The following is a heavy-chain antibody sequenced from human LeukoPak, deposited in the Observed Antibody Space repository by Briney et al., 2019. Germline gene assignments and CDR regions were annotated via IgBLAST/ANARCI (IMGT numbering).Heavy chain of an antibody. CDR2: TYYRSKWYN. CDR1: GDSVSSDSAA. CDR3: AREVISTYAFDI. V-gene: IGHV6-1*01. D-gene: IGHD3-10*01. J-gene: IGHJ3*02. Sequence: SQTLSLTCAISGDSVSSDSAAWNWIRQSPSRGLEWLGRTYYRSKWYNDYVVSVKSRITINPDTSKNQFSLQLNSVTPEDMAVYFCAREVISTYAFDIWGQGTMVTVSS.